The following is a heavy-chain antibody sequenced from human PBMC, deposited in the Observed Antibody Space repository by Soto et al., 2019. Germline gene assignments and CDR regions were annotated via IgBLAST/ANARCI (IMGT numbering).Heavy chain of an antibody. Sequence: QITLKESGPTLVEPTQTLTLTCAFSGFSLSTSGVGVGWIRQPPGRALEWLAFIYWDDDKRDSPSLKTRLTIFKDTSNNQVVLIMTNMGPVDTATYYCAYRQEYRGSWDSGWLDPWGQGILVTVSS. CDR3: AYRQEYRGSWDSGWLDP. CDR2: IYWDDDK. J-gene: IGHJ5*02. V-gene: IGHV2-5*02. D-gene: IGHD6-13*01. CDR1: GFSLSTSGVG.